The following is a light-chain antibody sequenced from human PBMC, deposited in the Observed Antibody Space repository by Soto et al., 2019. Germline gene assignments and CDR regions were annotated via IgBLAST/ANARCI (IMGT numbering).Light chain of an antibody. CDR3: QQLKSYPIT. CDR2: AAS. J-gene: IGKJ5*01. Sequence: IQLTQSPSSLSASVGDRVTITCRASQGISSNLAWFQQKPWKAPKVLINAASTLQSVVPSRFSGSGSGTDFTLTISSLQPEDFATYYCQQLKSYPITFGQGTRLESK. V-gene: IGKV1-9*01. CDR1: QGISSN.